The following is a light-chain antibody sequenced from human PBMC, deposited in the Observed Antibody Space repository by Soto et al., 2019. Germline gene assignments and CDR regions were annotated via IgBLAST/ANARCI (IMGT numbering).Light chain of an antibody. V-gene: IGLV2-14*01. J-gene: IGLJ1*01. CDR1: SSDVGGYNY. CDR3: SSYTSSSLYV. CDR2: DVS. Sequence: QSALTQPASVSGSPGQSITISFTGTSSDVGGYNYVSWYQQLPGKAPKLMIYDVSDRPSGVSNRFSGSKSGNTASLTISGRQAEDEADYYCSSYTSSSLYVFGTGTKLTVL.